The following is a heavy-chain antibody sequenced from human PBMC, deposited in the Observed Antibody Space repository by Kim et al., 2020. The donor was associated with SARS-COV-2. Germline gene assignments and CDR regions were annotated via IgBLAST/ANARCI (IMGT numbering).Heavy chain of an antibody. CDR2: IWYDGSNK. CDR1: GFTFSSYG. J-gene: IGHJ4*02. D-gene: IGHD1-1*01. V-gene: IGHV3-33*01. CDR3: ARGISYNWNDGAYFDY. Sequence: GGSLRLSCAASGFTFSSYGMHWVRQAPGKGLEWVAVIWYDGSNKYYADSVKGRFTISRDNSKNTLYLQMNSLRAEDTAVYYCARGISYNWNDGAYFDYLGQGTLVTVSS.